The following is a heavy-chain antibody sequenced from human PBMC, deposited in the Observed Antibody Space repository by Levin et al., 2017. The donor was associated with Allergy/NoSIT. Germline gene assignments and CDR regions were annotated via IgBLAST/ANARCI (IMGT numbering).Heavy chain of an antibody. CDR3: VSWFSGRAAG. Sequence: GGSLRLSCAVSGFTFSDHYMDWVRQAPGKGLEWVARSKNKGQRYTTEYAASVEGRFTISRDDSKNSLSLQLNSLRIEDTAVYYCVSWFSGRAAGWDRGTLVTVSS. CDR2: SKNKGQRYTT. J-gene: IGHJ4*02. V-gene: IGHV3-72*01. D-gene: IGHD3-10*01. CDR1: GFTFSDHY.